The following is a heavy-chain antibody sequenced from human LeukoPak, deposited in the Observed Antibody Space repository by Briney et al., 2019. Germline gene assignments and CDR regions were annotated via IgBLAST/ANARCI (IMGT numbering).Heavy chain of an antibody. V-gene: IGHV4-34*01. CDR1: GGSFSGYY. Sequence: SETLSLTCAVYGGSFSGYYWSWIRQPPGKGLEWIGEINHSGSTNYNPSLKSRVTISVDTSKNQFSLKLSSVTAADTAVYYCARGRIVGARVFQHWGQGTLVTVSS. J-gene: IGHJ1*01. D-gene: IGHD1-26*01. CDR2: INHSGST. CDR3: ARGRIVGARVFQH.